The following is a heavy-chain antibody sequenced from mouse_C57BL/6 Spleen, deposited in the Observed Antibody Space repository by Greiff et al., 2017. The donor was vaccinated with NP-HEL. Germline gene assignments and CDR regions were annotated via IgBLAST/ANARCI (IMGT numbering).Heavy chain of an antibody. CDR3: AKPYYGSSYGFAY. J-gene: IGHJ3*01. D-gene: IGHD1-1*01. V-gene: IGHV1-69*01. Sequence: QVQLQQPGAELVMPGASVKLSCKASGYTFTSYWMHWVKQRPGQGLEWIGEIDPSDSYTNYNQKFKGKSTLTVDKSSSTAYMQLSSLTSEDSAVYYCAKPYYGSSYGFAYWGHVTLVTVSA. CDR1: GYTFTSYW. CDR2: IDPSDSYT.